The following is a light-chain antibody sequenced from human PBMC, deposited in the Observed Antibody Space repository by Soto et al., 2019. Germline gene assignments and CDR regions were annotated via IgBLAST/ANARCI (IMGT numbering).Light chain of an antibody. Sequence: QSALSQPRSASGSPGQPDTIYCTGTSSDVGGYNYVSWYQQHPGKAPKLIIYEVSKRRSGVSNRLSGSKSGNTASLTISGLQAEDEGEYYCCSYAGGDTFFLFGTGTKVTAL. J-gene: IGLJ1*01. CDR2: EVS. CDR3: CSYAGGDTFFL. CDR1: SSDVGGYNY. V-gene: IGLV2-11*01.